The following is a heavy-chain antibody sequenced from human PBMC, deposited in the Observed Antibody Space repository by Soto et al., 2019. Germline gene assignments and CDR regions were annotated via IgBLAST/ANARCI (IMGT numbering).Heavy chain of an antibody. CDR3: AASPERRYSYGFGIDYNYGIDV. D-gene: IGHD5-18*01. CDR1: GDTFSTYA. CDR2: IIPIFGTA. J-gene: IGHJ6*02. Sequence: QVQLVQSGAEVKKPGSSVKVSCKASGDTFSTYAISWVRQAPGQGLEWMGGIIPIFGTANHAQKFQGRVTITADKSTSTAYMKLSSLRSEDTAVYYCAASPERRYSYGFGIDYNYGIDVWGQGNTVTVSS. V-gene: IGHV1-69*06.